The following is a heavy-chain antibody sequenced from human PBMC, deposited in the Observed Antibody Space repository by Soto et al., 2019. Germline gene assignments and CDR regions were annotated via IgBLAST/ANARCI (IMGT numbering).Heavy chain of an antibody. V-gene: IGHV4-39*01. CDR1: GGSISSSSYY. Sequence: QLQLQESGPGLVKPSETLSLTCTVSGGSISSSSYYWGWIRQPPGKGLEWIGSIYYSGSTYYNPSLKSRVTISVDTSKNQFSLKLSSVTAADTAVYYCARLGYSSGWYYPTGWFDPWGQGTLVTVSS. D-gene: IGHD6-19*01. CDR3: ARLGYSSGWYYPTGWFDP. CDR2: IYYSGST. J-gene: IGHJ5*02.